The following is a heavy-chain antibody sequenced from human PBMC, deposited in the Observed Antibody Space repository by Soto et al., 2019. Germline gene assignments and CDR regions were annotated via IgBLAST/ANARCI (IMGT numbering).Heavy chain of an antibody. D-gene: IGHD3-3*01. V-gene: IGHV4-61*03. J-gene: IGHJ5*02. CDR3: ARDTSYDFWSGYVGFDP. CDR1: AASVSSGCYY. Sequence: QTRSGAGPVGAASVSSGCYYWSWIRHTPGKGLEWIGNIYYSGNTKYKPSLKRSVTISVDRSRNHISLNLSSVTTADTALYSCARDTSYDFWSGYVGFDPWGQGTLVTVSS. CDR2: IYYSGNT.